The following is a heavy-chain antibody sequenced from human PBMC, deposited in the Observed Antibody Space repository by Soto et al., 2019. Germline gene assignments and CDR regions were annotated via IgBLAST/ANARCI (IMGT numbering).Heavy chain of an antibody. J-gene: IGHJ6*02. CDR2: IMPIFRAA. Sequence: QVQLVQSGAEVKKPGSSVKVSCKASGGAFSDYAFSWVRQAPGQGLEWLGGIMPIFRAADYAQKFQGRVTITADEFTRTADMEMNSLRSEDTAVYYCASWLKGPDIGNYYYGMDVWGQGTTVTVS. CDR3: ASWLKGPDIGNYYYGMDV. D-gene: IGHD2-15*01. CDR1: GGAFSDYA. V-gene: IGHV1-69*12.